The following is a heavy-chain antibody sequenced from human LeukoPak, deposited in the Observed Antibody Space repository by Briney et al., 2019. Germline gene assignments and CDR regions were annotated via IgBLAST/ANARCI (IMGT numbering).Heavy chain of an antibody. V-gene: IGHV1-69*01. Sequence: SVKVSCKASGGTLSSYAISWVRQAPGQGLEWMGGIIPIFGTANYAQKFQGRVTITADESTSTAYMELSSLRSEDMAVYYCARAPSAYCGGDCYSNWFDPWGQGTLVTVSS. CDR1: GGTLSSYA. CDR2: IIPIFGTA. CDR3: ARAPSAYCGGDCYSNWFDP. J-gene: IGHJ5*02. D-gene: IGHD2-21*01.